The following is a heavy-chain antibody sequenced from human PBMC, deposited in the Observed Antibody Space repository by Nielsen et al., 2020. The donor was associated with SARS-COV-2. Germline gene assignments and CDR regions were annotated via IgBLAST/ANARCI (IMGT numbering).Heavy chain of an antibody. V-gene: IGHV3-49*04. CDR3: TRGLPAIFDY. J-gene: IGHJ4*02. CDR1: GFTFGDYA. D-gene: IGHD2-2*01. Sequence: GESLKISCPASGFTFGDYAMSWVRQAPGKGLEWVGFIRSKAYGGTTEYAASVKGRFTISRDDSKSIAYLQMNSLKTEDTAVYYCTRGLPAIFDYWGQGTLVTVSS. CDR2: IRSKAYGGTT.